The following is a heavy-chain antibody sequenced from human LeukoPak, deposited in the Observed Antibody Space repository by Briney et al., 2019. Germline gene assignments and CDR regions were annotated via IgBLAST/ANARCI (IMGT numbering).Heavy chain of an antibody. CDR2: FDPEDGET. V-gene: IGHV1-24*01. Sequence: GASVKVSCKVSGYTLTELSMHWVRQAPGKGLEWMGGFDPEDGETIYAQKLQGRVTMTTDTSTSTAYMELRSLRSDDTAVYYCARNHRPYSSSDYWGQGTLVTISS. J-gene: IGHJ4*02. CDR3: ARNHRPYSSSDY. CDR1: GYTLTELS. D-gene: IGHD6-6*01.